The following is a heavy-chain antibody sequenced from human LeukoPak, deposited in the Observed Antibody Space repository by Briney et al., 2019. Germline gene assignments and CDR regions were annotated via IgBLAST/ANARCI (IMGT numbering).Heavy chain of an antibody. V-gene: IGHV1-18*01. CDR3: AGQYYYGSGSYYGDYYYYMDV. CDR1: GYTFLHYG. J-gene: IGHJ6*03. D-gene: IGHD3-10*01. CDR2: SSTFNGNR. Sequence: PGASVKVSCKASGYTFLHYGISWVRQAPGQGLEWMGWSSTFNGNRYYPPKLQDRVTMTTDTSTTTAYMELGSLTSDDTAVYYCAGQYYYGSGSYYGDYYYYMDVWGKGTTVTISS.